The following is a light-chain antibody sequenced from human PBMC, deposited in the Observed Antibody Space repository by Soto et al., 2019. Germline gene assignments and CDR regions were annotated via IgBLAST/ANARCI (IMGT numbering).Light chain of an antibody. CDR1: QGVSIN. CDR2: GTS. CDR3: QQYNDWPRRT. V-gene: IGKV3-15*01. Sequence: DIVMTQSPATLSVSPGERVTLSCRASQGVSINLAWYQQKPGQAPRLLIYGTSTMATDVPARFTGSESGTEFTLTINSVQSKDFAVYYCQQYNDWPRRTFGHGTKVLIK. J-gene: IGKJ1*01.